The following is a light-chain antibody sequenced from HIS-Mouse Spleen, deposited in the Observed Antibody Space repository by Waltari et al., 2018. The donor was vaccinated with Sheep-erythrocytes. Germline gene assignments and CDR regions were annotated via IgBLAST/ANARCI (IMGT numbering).Light chain of an antibody. CDR2: DVS. Sequence: QSALTQPRSVSGSPGQSVPISCTGTSSDVGGYNYVSWYQQHPGKAPKLMIYDVSKRPSGVPDRFSGSKSVNTASLTISGLQAEDEADYYCCSYAGSYNHVFATGTKVTVL. J-gene: IGLJ1*01. V-gene: IGLV2-11*01. CDR3: CSYAGSYNHV. CDR1: SSDVGGYNY.